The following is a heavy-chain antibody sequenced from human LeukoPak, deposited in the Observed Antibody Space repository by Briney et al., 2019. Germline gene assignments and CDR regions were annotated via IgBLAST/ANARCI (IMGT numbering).Heavy chain of an antibody. CDR1: GGSISGYY. CDR3: ARYAASGVTLEY. V-gene: IGHV4-59*01. CDR2: IYYSGST. D-gene: IGHD2-21*02. J-gene: IGHJ4*02. Sequence: SETLSLTCTVSGGSISGYYWGWIRQPPGKGLEWIGYIYYSGSTEYSPSLKSRVTISADTSKNQFSLKLSSVTAADTAVYYCARYAASGVTLEYWGQGTLVTVSS.